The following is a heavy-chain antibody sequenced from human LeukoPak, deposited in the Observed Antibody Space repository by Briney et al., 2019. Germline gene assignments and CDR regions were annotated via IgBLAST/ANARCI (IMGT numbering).Heavy chain of an antibody. J-gene: IGHJ4*01. D-gene: IGHD2-21*02. CDR1: GFTFSSYG. CDR3: ATEYCGGDCYFDY. CDR2: ISYDGSNK. Sequence: PGRSLRLSCAASGFTFSSYGMHWVRQAPGKGLEWVAVISYDGSNKYYADSVKGRFTISRDNSKNTLYLQMNSLRAEDTAVYYCATEYCGGDCYFDYWGHGTLVTVSS. V-gene: IGHV3-30*03.